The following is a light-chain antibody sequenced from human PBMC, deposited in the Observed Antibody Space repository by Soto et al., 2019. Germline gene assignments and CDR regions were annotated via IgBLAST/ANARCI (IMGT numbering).Light chain of an antibody. Sequence: SDLTQPASVSGSPGQSITISCTGTSSDVGGYNYVSWYQQHPGKAPKLMIYDVSNRPSGVSNRFSGSKSGNTASLTISGLQAEHEADYYCSSYTSSSTRVFGTGTKVTVL. CDR1: SSDVGGYNY. V-gene: IGLV2-14*01. CDR3: SSYTSSSTRV. J-gene: IGLJ1*01. CDR2: DVS.